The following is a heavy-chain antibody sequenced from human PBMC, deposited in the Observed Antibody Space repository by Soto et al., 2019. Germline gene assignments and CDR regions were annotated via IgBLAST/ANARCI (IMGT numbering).Heavy chain of an antibody. D-gene: IGHD6-13*01. CDR3: ARQIAAAAPYYYYYMDV. Sequence: PGESLKISCKGSGYSFTSYWIGWVRQMPGKGLEWMGIIYPGDSDTRYSPSFQGQVTISADKSISTAYLQWSSLKASDTAMYYCARQIAAAAPYYYYYMDVWGKGTTVTVSS. CDR1: GYSFTSYW. V-gene: IGHV5-51*01. CDR2: IYPGDSDT. J-gene: IGHJ6*03.